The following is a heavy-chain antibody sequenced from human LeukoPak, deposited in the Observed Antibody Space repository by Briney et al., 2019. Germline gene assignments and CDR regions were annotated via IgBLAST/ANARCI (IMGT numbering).Heavy chain of an antibody. V-gene: IGHV1-24*01. CDR3: ATDIASRSRRSTYYFDY. CDR1: GYTLTELS. CDR2: FDPEDGET. Sequence: ASVKVSCKVSGYTLTELSMHWVRQAPGKGLEWMGGFDPEDGETIYAQKFQGRVTMTEDTSRDTAYMELSSLRSEDTAVYYCATDIASRSRRSTYYFDYWGQGTLVTVSS. D-gene: IGHD6-13*01. J-gene: IGHJ4*02.